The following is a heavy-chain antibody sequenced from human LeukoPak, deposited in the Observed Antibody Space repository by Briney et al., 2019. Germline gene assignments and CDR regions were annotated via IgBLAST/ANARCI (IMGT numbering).Heavy chain of an antibody. J-gene: IGHJ4*02. CDR2: IYTSGST. CDR3: ARLDTARLDY. D-gene: IGHD5-18*01. V-gene: IGHV4-4*07. Sequence: SETLSLTCTVSGGSISSYYWSWIRQPAGKGLEWIGRIYTSGSTNYNPSLKTRVTMSVDTPKNQSSLQLSSVTAADTAVYYCARLDTARLDYWGQGTLVTVSS. CDR1: GGSISSYY.